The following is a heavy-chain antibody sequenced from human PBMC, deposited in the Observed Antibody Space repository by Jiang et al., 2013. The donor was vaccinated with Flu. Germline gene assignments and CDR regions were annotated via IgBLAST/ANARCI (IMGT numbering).Heavy chain of an antibody. V-gene: IGHV3-23*01. CDR2: ISGSGGST. Sequence: EWVSAISGSGGSTYYADSVKGRFTISRDNSKNTLYLQMNSLRAEDTAVYYCPDLHWYYDFWSGPHGYFDYWGQGTLVTVSS. D-gene: IGHD3-3*01. CDR3: PDLHWYYDFWSGPHGYFDY. J-gene: IGHJ4*02.